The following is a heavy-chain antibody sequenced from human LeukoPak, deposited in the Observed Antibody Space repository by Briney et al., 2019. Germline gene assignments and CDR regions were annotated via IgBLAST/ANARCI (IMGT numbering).Heavy chain of an antibody. CDR1: GGSISSGGYY. Sequence: SQTLSLTCTVSGGSISSGGYYWRWIRQHPGKGLEWIGYIYYSGSTYYNPSLKSRVTISVDTSKNQFSLKLSSVTAADTAVYYCARALGPEVIAILFDYWGQGTLVTVSS. V-gene: IGHV4-31*03. D-gene: IGHD2-21*01. CDR3: ARALGPEVIAILFDY. J-gene: IGHJ4*02. CDR2: IYYSGST.